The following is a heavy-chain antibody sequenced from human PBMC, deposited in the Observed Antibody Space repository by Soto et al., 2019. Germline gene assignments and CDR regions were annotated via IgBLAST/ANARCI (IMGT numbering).Heavy chain of an antibody. V-gene: IGHV1-69*01. CDR1: GDTFSRYT. CDR2: IIPRFGTT. Sequence: QVQLVQSGAEVKKPGSSVRVSCKASGDTFSRYTVNWVRQAPRQGPEWMGGIIPRFGTTNYAPTLQGRVTITADESTNTVYMELSSLRSEDTALYFCARGRGLYNSGRSQLDYWGQGTLLTVSS. J-gene: IGHJ4*02. CDR3: ARGRGLYNSGRSQLDY. D-gene: IGHD1-1*01.